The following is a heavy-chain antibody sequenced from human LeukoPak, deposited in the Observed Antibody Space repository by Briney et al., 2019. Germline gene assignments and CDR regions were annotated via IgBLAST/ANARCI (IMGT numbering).Heavy chain of an antibody. V-gene: IGHV3-21*01. CDR2: LSSSTNYI. CDR1: GFTLTSYT. Sequence: PGGSLALSSAASGFTLTSYTMSWVRQAPGKALEWVSSLSSSTNYIYYPDSVTGRFTLSRDDAQNSLYLQMNRLSAEATAIYYCAGSWSSSPDYRNFNYWGRGSLVVVSS. J-gene: IGHJ4*02. D-gene: IGHD6-6*01. CDR3: AGSWSSSPDYRNFNY.